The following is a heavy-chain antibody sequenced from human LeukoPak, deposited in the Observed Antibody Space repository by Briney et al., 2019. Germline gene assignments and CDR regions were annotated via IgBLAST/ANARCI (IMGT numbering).Heavy chain of an antibody. J-gene: IGHJ5*02. CDR1: EFSFSSYA. V-gene: IGHV3-23*01. CDR2: ISGSGGST. Sequence: GGSLRLSCAASEFSFSSYAMNWVRQAPGKGLEWVSTISGSGGSTYYADSVKGRFTISRDNSKNTLYLQMNSLRAEDTALYYCAKDTTDRYNWFDPWGQGTLVTVSS. D-gene: IGHD2-21*01. CDR3: AKDTTDRYNWFDP.